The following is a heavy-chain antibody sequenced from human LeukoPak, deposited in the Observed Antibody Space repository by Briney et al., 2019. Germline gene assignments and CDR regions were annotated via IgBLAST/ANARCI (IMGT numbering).Heavy chain of an antibody. CDR2: IYYSGST. Sequence: SETLSLTCTVSGGSISSSSYYWGWIRQPPGKGLEWIGSIYYSGSTYYNPSLKSRVTISVDTSKNQFSLKLSSVTAADTAVYYCARGGELLWAFDYWGQGTLVTVSS. J-gene: IGHJ4*02. D-gene: IGHD1-26*01. CDR1: GGSISSSSYY. CDR3: ARGGELLWAFDY. V-gene: IGHV4-39*07.